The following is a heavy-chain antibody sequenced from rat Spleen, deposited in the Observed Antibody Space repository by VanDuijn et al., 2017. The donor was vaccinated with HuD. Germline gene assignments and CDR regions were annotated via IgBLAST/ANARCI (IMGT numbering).Heavy chain of an antibody. V-gene: IGHV5-19*01. Sequence: EVQLVESGGGLVQPGRSLKLSCAASGFIFSNYVMHWIRQTPTKGLEWVAFLSRSGDNTYYRDSVKGRFTISRDNAKNTQYLQMDSLRSEDTATYYCARHGGLRNWFAYWGQGTLVTVSS. CDR3: ARHGGLRNWFAY. CDR2: LSRSGDNT. D-gene: IGHD1-11*01. J-gene: IGHJ3*01. CDR1: GFIFSNYV.